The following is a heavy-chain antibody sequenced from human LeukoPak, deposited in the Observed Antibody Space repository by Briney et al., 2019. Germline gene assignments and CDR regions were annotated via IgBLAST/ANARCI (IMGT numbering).Heavy chain of an antibody. D-gene: IGHD3-22*01. V-gene: IGHV1-24*01. CDR2: FHPEDGET. Sequence: GASVKVSCKVSGYTLTELSMHWVRQAPGKGLEWMGGFHPEDGETIYAQTFQGRVTMTEDTSTDTAYMELSSLRSEDTAVYYCAVDYYDSSGYYDFDYWGQGTLVTVSS. J-gene: IGHJ4*02. CDR1: GYTLTELS. CDR3: AVDYYDSSGYYDFDY.